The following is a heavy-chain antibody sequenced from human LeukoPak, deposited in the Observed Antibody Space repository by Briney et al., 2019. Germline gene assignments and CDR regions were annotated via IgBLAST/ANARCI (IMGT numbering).Heavy chain of an antibody. V-gene: IGHV4-59*08. Sequence: SETLSLPCTVSSGPLSSDYWSWIRQHPEKGLEWIGYIHYSGATNYSPAFNSRVTISIDTSKNQFSLNLRSVSAADTAVYYCATLRRSSSAVFDYWGQGTLVTVSS. D-gene: IGHD2-2*01. CDR3: ATLRRSSSAVFDY. CDR2: IHYSGAT. J-gene: IGHJ4*02. CDR1: SGPLSSDY.